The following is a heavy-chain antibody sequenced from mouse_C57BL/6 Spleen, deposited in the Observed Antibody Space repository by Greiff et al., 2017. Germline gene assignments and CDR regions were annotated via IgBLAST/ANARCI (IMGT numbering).Heavy chain of an antibody. CDR3: TDWDGAY. CDR1: GFTFSNYW. V-gene: IGHV6-3*01. D-gene: IGHD4-1*01. J-gene: IGHJ3*01. Sequence: EVHLVESGGGLVQPGGSMKLSCVASGFTFSNYWMNWVRQSPEKGLEWVAQIRLKSDNYATHYAESVKGRFTISRDESKSSVYLQMNNVRAEDTGIYYCTDWDGAYWGQGTLVTVSA. CDR2: IRLKSDNYAT.